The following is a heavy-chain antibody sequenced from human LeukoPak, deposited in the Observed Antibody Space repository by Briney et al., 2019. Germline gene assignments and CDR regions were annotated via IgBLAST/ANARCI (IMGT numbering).Heavy chain of an antibody. CDR3: ANPHDYGDFKGY. J-gene: IGHJ4*02. CDR2: ILVNGGT. CDR1: GFPFSTYT. V-gene: IGHV3-23*01. D-gene: IGHD4-17*01. Sequence: GGSLRLSCIASGFPFSTYTMSWVRQAPGGGLKWVSGILVNGGTYYADSVEGRFTISRDNSKNTLYLQMNSLRAEDTAVYYCANPHDYGDFKGYWGQGTLVSVSS.